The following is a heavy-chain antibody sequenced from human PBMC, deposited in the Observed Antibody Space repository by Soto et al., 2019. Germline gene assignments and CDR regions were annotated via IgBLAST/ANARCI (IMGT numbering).Heavy chain of an antibody. D-gene: IGHD6-19*01. Sequence: GGSLRLSCAASGFTFSSYDMGWVRQAPGKGLEWVSAISNRDGRTYYADSVKGRFTISRDNSKNTLYLQMNSLGAEDTAVYYCAKDATRTSAWYYFDYWGQGTLVTVSS. CDR3: AKDATRTSAWYYFDY. CDR1: GFTFSSYD. V-gene: IGHV3-23*01. CDR2: ISNRDGRT. J-gene: IGHJ4*02.